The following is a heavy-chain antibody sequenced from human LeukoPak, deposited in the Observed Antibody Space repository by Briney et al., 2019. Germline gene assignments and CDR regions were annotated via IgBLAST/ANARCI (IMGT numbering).Heavy chain of an antibody. CDR3: AKGQNIRQGVAVGRGYYFDY. J-gene: IGHJ4*02. CDR1: GFTFSSYA. Sequence: TGGSLRLSCAASGFTFSSYAMSWVRQAPGKGLEWVSAISGSGGSTYYADSVKGRFTISRDNSKNTLYLQMNSLRAEDTAVYYCAKGQNIRQGVAVGRGYYFDYWGQGTLVTVSS. V-gene: IGHV3-23*01. CDR2: ISGSGGST. D-gene: IGHD6-25*01.